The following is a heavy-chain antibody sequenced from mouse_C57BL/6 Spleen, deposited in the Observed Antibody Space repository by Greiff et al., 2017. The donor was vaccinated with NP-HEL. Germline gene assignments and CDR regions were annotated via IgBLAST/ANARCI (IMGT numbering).Heavy chain of an antibody. D-gene: IGHD1-1*01. J-gene: IGHJ2*01. Sequence: EVQLQQSGPELVKPGASVKMSCKASGYTFTDYNMHWVKQSHGKSLEWIGYINPNNGGTSYNQKFKGKATLTVNKSSSTAYMEHRSLTSEDSAVYYCARPVTTVGERGVLYYFDYWGQGTTLTVSS. CDR1: GYTFTDYN. CDR2: INPNNGGT. V-gene: IGHV1-22*01. CDR3: ARPVTTVGERGVLYYFDY.